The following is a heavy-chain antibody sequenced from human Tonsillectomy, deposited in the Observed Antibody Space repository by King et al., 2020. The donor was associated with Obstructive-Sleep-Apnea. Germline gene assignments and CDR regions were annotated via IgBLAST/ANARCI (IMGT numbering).Heavy chain of an antibody. Sequence: VQLVESGGGLVQPGGSLRLSCTVSGFTVSSNYMSWVRQAPGKGLERVSVIYSGGSAYYADSVKGRFTISRDNSKSTLYLQMNGLRAEDTAVDYCAREPAYLFKGNGYFDYWGQGTLVTVSS. CDR1: GFTVSSNY. D-gene: IGHD2-21*01. CDR2: IYSGGSA. CDR3: AREPAYLFKGNGYFDY. V-gene: IGHV3-66*01. J-gene: IGHJ4*02.